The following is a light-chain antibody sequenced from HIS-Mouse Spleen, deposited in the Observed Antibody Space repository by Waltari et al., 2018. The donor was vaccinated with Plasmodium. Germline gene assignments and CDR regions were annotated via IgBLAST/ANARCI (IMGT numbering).Light chain of an antibody. J-gene: IGLJ1*01. V-gene: IGLV3-25*03. Sequence: YALTQPPSVSVSPGQTATIPCSGDALPKHCAYWYQQKPGHAPMLVIYKGSERPSGIPERFSGSSSGKTVTLTISGVQAEDEADYYCQSADSSGTYVFGTGTKVTVL. CDR3: QSADSSGTYV. CDR1: ALPKHC. CDR2: KGS.